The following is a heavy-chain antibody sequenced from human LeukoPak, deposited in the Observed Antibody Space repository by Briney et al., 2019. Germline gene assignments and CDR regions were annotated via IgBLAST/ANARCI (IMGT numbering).Heavy chain of an antibody. J-gene: IGHJ4*02. V-gene: IGHV4-34*01. CDR2: INHSGST. CDR1: GGSFPGYY. D-gene: IGHD6-19*01. Sequence: PSETLSLTCDVYGGSFPGYYWSWILQPPGKGLEWIGEINHSGSTNYNPSLKSRVTISVDTSKNQFSLKLSSVTAADTAVYYCARVPCPPSPSIAVSDLDYGGQGTLVTVSS. CDR3: ARVPCPPSPSIAVSDLDY.